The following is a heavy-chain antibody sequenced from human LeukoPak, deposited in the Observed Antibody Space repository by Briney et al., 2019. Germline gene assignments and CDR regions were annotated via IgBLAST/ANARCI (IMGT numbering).Heavy chain of an antibody. V-gene: IGHV3-30*04. Sequence: PGGSLRLSCAASGFTFSSYAMHWVRQAPGKGLEWVAVISYDGSNKYYADSVKGRFTISRDNAKNSLYLQMSSLRAEDTAVYYCAREVPAGGQLQEAFDIWGQGTMVTVSS. CDR1: GFTFSSYA. J-gene: IGHJ3*02. CDR3: AREVPAGGQLQEAFDI. D-gene: IGHD2-2*01. CDR2: ISYDGSNK.